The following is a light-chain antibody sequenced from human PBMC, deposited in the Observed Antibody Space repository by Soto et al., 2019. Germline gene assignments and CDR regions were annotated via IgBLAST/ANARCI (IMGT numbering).Light chain of an antibody. Sequence: DIQMTQSPSTLSASLGDRVTITCRASQSINSWLAWYQQKPGKAPQILIYDASTLKSGVPSRFSASGSGTEFTLIISSLHPDDFATYYCQQYTSYSWTFGQGTKVEI. J-gene: IGKJ1*01. CDR1: QSINSW. V-gene: IGKV1-5*01. CDR2: DAS. CDR3: QQYTSYSWT.